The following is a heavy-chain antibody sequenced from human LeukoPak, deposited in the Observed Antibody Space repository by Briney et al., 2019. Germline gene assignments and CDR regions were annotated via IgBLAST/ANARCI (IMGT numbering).Heavy chain of an antibody. J-gene: IGHJ2*01. Sequence: ASVKVSCKASGGTFSSYAISWVRQAPGQGLEWMGGIIPIFGTANYAQKFQGRVTITADESTSTAYMELSSLRSEDTAVYYCARLYYYDSSGYLQTSEYFDLWGRGTLVTVSS. V-gene: IGHV1-69*13. CDR3: ARLYYYDSSGYLQTSEYFDL. D-gene: IGHD3-22*01. CDR1: GGTFSSYA. CDR2: IIPIFGTA.